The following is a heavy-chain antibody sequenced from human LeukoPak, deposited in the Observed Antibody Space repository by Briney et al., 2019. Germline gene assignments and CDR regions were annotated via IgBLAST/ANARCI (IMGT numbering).Heavy chain of an antibody. CDR1: GFTFSSYG. CDR2: ISYDGSNK. V-gene: IGHV3-30*03. D-gene: IGHD3-10*01. CDR3: ARADYHYGSGSDTFDI. Sequence: GGSLRLSCAASGFTFSSYGMHWVRQAPGKGLEWVAVISYDGSNKYYADSVKGRFTISRDNSKNTLYLQMNSLRAEDTAVYYCARADYHYGSGSDTFDIWGQGTMVTVSS. J-gene: IGHJ3*02.